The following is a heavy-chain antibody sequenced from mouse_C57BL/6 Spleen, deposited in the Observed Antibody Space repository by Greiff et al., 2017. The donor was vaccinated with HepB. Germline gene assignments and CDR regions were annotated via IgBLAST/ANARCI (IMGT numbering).Heavy chain of an antibody. CDR2: INPYNGGT. CDR3: ARGTTAFDY. D-gene: IGHD1-2*01. Sequence: EVKLQESGPVLVKPGASVKMSCKASGYTFTDYYMNWVKQSHGKSLEWIGVINPYNGGTSYNQKFKGKATLTVDKSSSTAYMELNSLTSEDSAVYYCARGTTAFDYWGQGTTLTVSS. V-gene: IGHV1-19*01. CDR1: GYTFTDYY. J-gene: IGHJ2*01.